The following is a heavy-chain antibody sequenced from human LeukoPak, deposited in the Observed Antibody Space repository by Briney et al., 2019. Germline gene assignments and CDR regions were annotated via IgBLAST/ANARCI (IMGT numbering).Heavy chain of an antibody. J-gene: IGHJ6*02. D-gene: IGHD3-3*01. V-gene: IGHV1-18*01. Sequence: ASVKVSCKASGYTFTSYGISWVRQAPGQGLEWMGWISAYNGNTNYAQKLQGRVTMTTDTSMSTAYMELRSLRSDDTAVYYCARVYYDFWSLFRYYYGMDVWGQGTTVTVSS. CDR2: ISAYNGNT. CDR1: GYTFTSYG. CDR3: ARVYYDFWSLFRYYYGMDV.